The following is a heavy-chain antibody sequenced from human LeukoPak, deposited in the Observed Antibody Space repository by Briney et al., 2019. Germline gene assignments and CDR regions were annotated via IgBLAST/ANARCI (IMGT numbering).Heavy chain of an antibody. CDR3: ARDKSDGVDYYDSRAGAWFHP. CDR2: ISSSGSTI. Sequence: GGSLRLSCAASGFTFSDYYMSWIRQAPGKGLEWVSYISSSGSTIYYADSVKGRFTISRDNAKNSLYLQMNSLRAEDTAVNYCARDKSDGVDYYDSRAGAWFHPGAQEPLVTVSS. V-gene: IGHV3-11*01. J-gene: IGHJ5*02. D-gene: IGHD3-22*01. CDR1: GFTFSDYY.